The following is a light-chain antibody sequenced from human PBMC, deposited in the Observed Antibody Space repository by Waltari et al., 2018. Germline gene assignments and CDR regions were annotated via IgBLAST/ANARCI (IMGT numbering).Light chain of an antibody. V-gene: IGKV1-39*01. CDR1: QTMNNY. CDR2: GAS. Sequence: IHLTQSPSSLPASIGETVTITCRARQTMNNYLNWYQQETGKARRLRGYGASTLRRGVPPRFSGRGSGTAFPLTISGLPPEDFASSPCQQSYNMPWTFGQGTKVEI. J-gene: IGKJ1*01. CDR3: QQSYNMPWT.